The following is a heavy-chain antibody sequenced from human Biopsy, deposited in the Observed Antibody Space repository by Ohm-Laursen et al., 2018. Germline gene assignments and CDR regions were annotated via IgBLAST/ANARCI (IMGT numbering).Heavy chain of an antibody. CDR3: AKTRGEARAAANF. D-gene: IGHD6-13*01. V-gene: IGHV3-23*01. CDR1: GFTFSNYA. CDR2: VGGSGDST. J-gene: IGHJ4*02. Sequence: SLRLSCAASGFTFSNYAMTWVRQAPGKGLDWVSGVGGSGDSTYYADSVKGRPSISRDNPNNTLYLQMNSLRVDDTAVYYCAKTRGEARAAANFWGQGTLVTVSS.